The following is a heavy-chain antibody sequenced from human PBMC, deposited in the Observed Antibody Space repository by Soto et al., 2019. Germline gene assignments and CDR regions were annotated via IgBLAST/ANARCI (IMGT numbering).Heavy chain of an antibody. CDR2: IYYSGSA. CDR3: ASFRWGGDCYYDD. CDR1: GGSISSYY. J-gene: IGHJ4*02. Sequence: QVQLQESGPGLVKPSETLSLTCTVSGGSISSYYCSWIRQPPGKGLEWIGYIYYSGSANYNPSLRRRVTISEDTSKQQFPLQVSSVTAADAAVYYWASFRWGGDCYYDDWGQGTLVTVSS. D-gene: IGHD2-21*02. V-gene: IGHV4-59*01.